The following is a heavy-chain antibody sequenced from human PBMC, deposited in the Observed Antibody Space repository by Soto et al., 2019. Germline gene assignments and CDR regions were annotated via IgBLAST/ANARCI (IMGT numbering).Heavy chain of an antibody. CDR3: ARDRWVSYSGYDWHFDF. V-gene: IGHV3-48*03. CDR2: ISSGGTNI. J-gene: IGHJ4*02. D-gene: IGHD5-12*01. Sequence: PGGSLRLSCAASGFAFNSYEMNWVRQAPGKGLEWVSYISSGGTNIYYADSVRGRFTISRDSARNSVDLQMNSLKAEDTAVYYCARDRWVSYSGYDWHFDFWGQGTLVTVSS. CDR1: GFAFNSYE.